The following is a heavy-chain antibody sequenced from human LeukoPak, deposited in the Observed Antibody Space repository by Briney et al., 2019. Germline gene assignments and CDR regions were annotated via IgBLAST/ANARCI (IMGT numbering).Heavy chain of an antibody. CDR1: GFTFSSFS. CDR3: ARLTYGY. V-gene: IGHV3-48*02. Sequence: GGSLRLSCAASGFTFSSFSMNWVRQAPGKGLEWIPYISNSGSDISYADSVKGRFTISRANAKNSLYLQMNSLRDEDTAVYYRARLTYGYWGQGTLVSVSS. D-gene: IGHD4-17*01. J-gene: IGHJ4*02. CDR2: ISNSGSDI.